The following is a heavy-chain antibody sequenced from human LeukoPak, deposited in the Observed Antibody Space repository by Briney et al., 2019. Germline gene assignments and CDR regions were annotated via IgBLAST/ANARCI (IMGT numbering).Heavy chain of an antibody. CDR3: ITRPEDAAAGLDF. D-gene: IGHD6-13*01. J-gene: IGHJ4*02. Sequence: GGSLRLSCAASGFTFSGSAMHWVRQASGKGLECVGRIRSKANSYATAYAASVKGRFTTSRDDSKNTAYLQMNSLKTEDTAVYYCITRPEDAAAGLDFWGQGTLVTVSS. V-gene: IGHV3-73*01. CDR1: GFTFSGSA. CDR2: IRSKANSYAT.